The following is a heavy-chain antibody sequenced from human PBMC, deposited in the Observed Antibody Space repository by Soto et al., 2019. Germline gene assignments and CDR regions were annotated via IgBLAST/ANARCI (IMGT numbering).Heavy chain of an antibody. CDR3: RRLEGLATISYYFDY. CDR2: VNFRGST. Sequence: SETLALTCSVSGGSISSNSYVGEWIRQSPGKGLEWIGSVNFRGSTYYNPSLKSRVTMSVDKSKNQFSLKLMSLSAADTAVYSCRRLEGLATISYYFDYWGQGALVTVSS. D-gene: IGHD3-9*01. J-gene: IGHJ4*02. CDR1: GGSISSNSYV. V-gene: IGHV4-39*01.